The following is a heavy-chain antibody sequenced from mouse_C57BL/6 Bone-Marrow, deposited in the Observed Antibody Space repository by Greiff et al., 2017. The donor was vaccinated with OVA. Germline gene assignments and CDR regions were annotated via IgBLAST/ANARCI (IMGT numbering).Heavy chain of an antibody. J-gene: IGHJ1*03. V-gene: IGHV2-4*01. CDR3: AKTGFITTVVATLDWYFDV. CDR1: GFSLTSYG. CDR2: IWSGGST. D-gene: IGHD1-1*01. Sequence: QVQLKQSGPGLVQPSQSLSITCTVSGFSLTSYGVHWVRQPPGKGLEWLGVIWSGGSTDYNAAFISRLSISKDNSKSQVFFKMNSLHADDTAIYYCAKTGFITTVVATLDWYFDVWGTGTTVTVSS.